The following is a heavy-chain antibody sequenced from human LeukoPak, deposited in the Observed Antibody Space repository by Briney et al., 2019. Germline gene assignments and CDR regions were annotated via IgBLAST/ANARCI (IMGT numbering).Heavy chain of an antibody. J-gene: IGHJ6*02. Sequence: ASVKVSSKVSGYTLTELSMHWVRQAPGKGLEWMGGFDPEDGETIYAQKFQGRVTMTRNTSISTAYMELSSLRSEDTAVYYCARGRYSSGWHNYYYYYGMDVWGQGTTVTVSS. D-gene: IGHD6-19*01. CDR2: FDPEDGET. CDR3: ARGRYSSGWHNYYYYYGMDV. V-gene: IGHV1-24*01. CDR1: GYTLTELS.